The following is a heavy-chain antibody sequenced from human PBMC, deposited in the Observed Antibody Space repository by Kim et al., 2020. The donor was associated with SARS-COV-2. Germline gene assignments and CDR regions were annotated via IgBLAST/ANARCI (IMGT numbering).Heavy chain of an antibody. CDR1: GYSFTTYW. D-gene: IGHD1-1*01. Sequence: GESLKISCKGSGYSFTTYWIAWVRQMPGKGLEWMGSIYPGDGDIRYSPSIQGRVTISADKSINTAYVQWSSLEVSDTAMYYCARPRGPQINEKAFDTWGQGTVVLVSS. CDR2: IYPGDGDI. CDR3: ARPRGPQINEKAFDT. V-gene: IGHV5-51*01. J-gene: IGHJ3*02.